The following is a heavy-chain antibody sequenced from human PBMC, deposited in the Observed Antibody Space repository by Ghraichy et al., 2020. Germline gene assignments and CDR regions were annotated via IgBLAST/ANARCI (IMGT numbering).Heavy chain of an antibody. V-gene: IGHV1-69*13. Sequence: SVKVSCKASGGTFSSYAISWVRQAPGQGLEWMGGIIPIFGTANYAQKFQGRVTITADESTSTAYMELSSLRSEDTAVYYCARGEWFGESLIVSDLYYYYGMDVWGQGTTVTVSS. CDR2: IIPIFGTA. D-gene: IGHD3-10*01. CDR3: ARGEWFGESLIVSDLYYYYGMDV. J-gene: IGHJ6*02. CDR1: GGTFSSYA.